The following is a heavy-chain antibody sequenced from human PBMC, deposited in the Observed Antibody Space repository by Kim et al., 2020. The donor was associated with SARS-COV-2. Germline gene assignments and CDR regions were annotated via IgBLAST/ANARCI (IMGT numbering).Heavy chain of an antibody. CDR2: T. Sequence: TNSNPSLTSRVTISVDTSKNQFSLKLSSVTAADTAVYYCARESGDDAFDIWGQGTMVTVSS. D-gene: IGHD2-15*01. V-gene: IGHV4-59*01. J-gene: IGHJ3*02. CDR3: ARESGDDAFDI.